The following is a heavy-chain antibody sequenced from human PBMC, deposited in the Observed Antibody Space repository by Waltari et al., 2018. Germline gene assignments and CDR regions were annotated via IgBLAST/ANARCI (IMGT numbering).Heavy chain of an antibody. CDR3: ARDRIPGIYYDSSGADY. V-gene: IGHV1-18*04. J-gene: IGHJ4*02. CDR2: ISAYNGNT. Sequence: QVQLVQSGAEVKKPGASVKVSCKASGYTFTSYGISWVRQAPGQGLEWMGWISAYNGNTNYAQKLQGRVTMTTDTSTSTAYMELRSLRSDDTAVYYCARDRIPGIYYDSSGADYWGQGTLVTVSS. CDR1: GYTFTSYG. D-gene: IGHD3-22*01.